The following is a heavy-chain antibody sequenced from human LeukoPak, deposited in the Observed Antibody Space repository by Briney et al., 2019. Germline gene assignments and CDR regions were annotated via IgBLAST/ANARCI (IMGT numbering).Heavy chain of an antibody. CDR2: IYYSGTT. CDR1: GGSISSSSYY. D-gene: IGHD5-18*01. V-gene: IGHV4-39*07. CDR3: AKGAGGFSYYNWFDP. Sequence: KASETLSLTCTVSGGSISSSSYYWGWIRQPPGKGLEWIGSIYYSGTTHYNPSLESRVTISVDTSKNQFSLKLASVTAADTAVYYCAKGAGGFSYYNWFDPWGQGTLVTVSS. J-gene: IGHJ5*02.